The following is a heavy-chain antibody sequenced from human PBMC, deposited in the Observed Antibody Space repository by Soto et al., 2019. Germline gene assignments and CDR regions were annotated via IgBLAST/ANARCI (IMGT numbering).Heavy chain of an antibody. CDR1: GFTFSSYA. Sequence: QVQLVESGGGVVQPGRSLRLSCAASGFTFSSYAMLWVRQAPGKGLEWVAVISYDGSNKYYADSVKGRFTISRDNSKNTLYLQMNSLRAEDTAVYYCARGGLDYGDYDPNYYYGMDVWGQGTTVTVSS. J-gene: IGHJ6*02. D-gene: IGHD4-17*01. CDR2: ISYDGSNK. V-gene: IGHV3-30-3*01. CDR3: ARGGLDYGDYDPNYYYGMDV.